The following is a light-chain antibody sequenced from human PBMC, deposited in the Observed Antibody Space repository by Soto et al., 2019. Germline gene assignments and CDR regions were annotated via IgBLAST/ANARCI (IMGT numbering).Light chain of an antibody. J-gene: IGKJ3*01. CDR3: QQYNNWPRAFT. Sequence: EIVMTQSPATLSVSPGERATLSCRASQSVSSNLAWYQQKPGQAPRLLIYGASTRATGIPARFSGSGSGTEFALTISSLQSEDFAVYYCQQYNNWPRAFTFGPGTKVHIK. CDR2: GAS. V-gene: IGKV3-15*01. CDR1: QSVSSN.